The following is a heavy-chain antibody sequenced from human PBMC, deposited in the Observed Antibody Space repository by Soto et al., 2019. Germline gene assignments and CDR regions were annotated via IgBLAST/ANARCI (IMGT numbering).Heavy chain of an antibody. D-gene: IGHD2-15*01. V-gene: IGHV4-34*01. Sequence: ETLCLTCAVYGVSFSGYYWSWIRQPPGKGLEWIGEINHSGSTNYNPSLKSRVTISVDTSKNQFSLKLSSVTAADTAVYYCARGRHCSGGSCYWLHYGMDVWGQGTTVTVS. CDR1: GVSFSGYY. CDR3: ARGRHCSGGSCYWLHYGMDV. CDR2: INHSGST. J-gene: IGHJ6*02.